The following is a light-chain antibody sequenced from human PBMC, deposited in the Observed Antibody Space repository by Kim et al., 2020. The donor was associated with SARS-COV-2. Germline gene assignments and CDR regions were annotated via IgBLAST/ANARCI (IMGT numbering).Light chain of an antibody. J-gene: IGLJ3*02. CDR3: CSHAVTYTLV. Sequence: QSALTQPRSVSGSPGQSVTISCTGTGRDVGGYNYVSWYQYHPGKAPKLLIYDVTKRPSGVPDRFSGSKFGNTASLTISRLQPEDEADYYCCSHAVTYTLVFGGGTKLTVL. CDR1: GRDVGGYNY. CDR2: DVT. V-gene: IGLV2-11*01.